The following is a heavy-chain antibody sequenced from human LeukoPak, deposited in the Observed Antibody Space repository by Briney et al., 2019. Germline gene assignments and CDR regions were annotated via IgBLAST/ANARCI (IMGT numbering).Heavy chain of an antibody. Sequence: SVKVSCKASGGTFSSYAISWVRQAPGQGLEWMGGIIPIFGTANYAQKFQGRVTITTDESTSTAYMELSSLRSEDTAVYYCARDNYGDMGRFDPWGQGTLVTVSS. D-gene: IGHD4-17*01. CDR3: ARDNYGDMGRFDP. V-gene: IGHV1-69*05. J-gene: IGHJ5*02. CDR1: GGTFSSYA. CDR2: IIPIFGTA.